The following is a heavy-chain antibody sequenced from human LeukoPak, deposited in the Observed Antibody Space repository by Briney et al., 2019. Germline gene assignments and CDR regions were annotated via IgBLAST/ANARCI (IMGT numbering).Heavy chain of an antibody. J-gene: IGHJ3*02. CDR2: IYYSGST. D-gene: IGHD5-24*01. Sequence: SETLSLTCTVSGGSISSGDYYWSWIRQPPGKGLEWIGYIYYSGSTYYNPSLKSRVTISVDTSKNQFSLKLSSVTAADTAVYYCARARKREMASFDIWGQGTMVTVSS. CDR3: ARARKREMASFDI. CDR1: GGSISSGDYY. V-gene: IGHV4-30-4*01.